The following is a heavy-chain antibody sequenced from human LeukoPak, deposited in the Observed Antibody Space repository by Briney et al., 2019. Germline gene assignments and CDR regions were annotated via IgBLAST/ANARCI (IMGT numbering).Heavy chain of an antibody. Sequence: GESLKISCKGSGYSFTSYWIGWVRQMPGKGLEWMGVIYPGDSDTRYSPSFQGQVTISADKSISTAYLQWSSLKASDTAMYYCARQGGYYYDSSGSTLDYWGQGTLVTVSS. CDR3: ARQGGYYYDSSGSTLDY. CDR1: GYSFTSYW. V-gene: IGHV5-51*01. CDR2: IYPGDSDT. J-gene: IGHJ4*02. D-gene: IGHD3-22*01.